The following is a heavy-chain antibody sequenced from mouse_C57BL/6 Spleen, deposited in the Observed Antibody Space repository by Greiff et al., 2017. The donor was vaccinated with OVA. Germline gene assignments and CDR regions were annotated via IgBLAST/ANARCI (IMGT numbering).Heavy chain of an antibody. Sequence: VQLQQPGAELVMPGASVKLSCKASGYTFTSYWMHWVKQRPGQGLEWIGEIDPSDSYTNYNQKFKGKSTLTVDKSSSTAYMQLSSLTSEDSAVYYCARSGGHWFAYGGQGTLVTVSA. D-gene: IGHD1-1*02. CDR3: ARSGGHWFAY. J-gene: IGHJ3*01. CDR2: IDPSDSYT. V-gene: IGHV1-69*01. CDR1: GYTFTSYW.